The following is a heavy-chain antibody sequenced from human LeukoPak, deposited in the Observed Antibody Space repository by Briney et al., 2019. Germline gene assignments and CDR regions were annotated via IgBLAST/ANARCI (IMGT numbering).Heavy chain of an antibody. V-gene: IGHV3-23*01. CDR1: GFTFSSYA. D-gene: IGHD3-22*01. CDR2: ISSDGSDT. CDR3: ARGYYDSSHLVDY. Sequence: GGSLRLSCAASGFTFSSYAMSWVRQAPGKGLEWVSRISSDGSDTIYADSVKGRFTISRDNSKNTLYLQMNSLRAEDTAVYYCARGYYDSSHLVDYWGQGTLVTVSS. J-gene: IGHJ4*02.